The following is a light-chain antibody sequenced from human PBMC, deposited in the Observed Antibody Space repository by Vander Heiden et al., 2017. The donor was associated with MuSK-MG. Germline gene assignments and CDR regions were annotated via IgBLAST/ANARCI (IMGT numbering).Light chain of an antibody. CDR1: NSNIGTNY. J-gene: IGLJ3*02. V-gene: IGLV1-47*01. CDR3: QAGYHSLSDRV. Sequence: SVLNHPPSASDTPLQRVIISCSGSNSNIGTNYVYWYQQLPGTAPKLLIYEDNQRPSVVPERFSGAKSGTSASIAMIGRRSEDEADYYCQAGYHSLSDRVFGGGTKLTVL. CDR2: EDN.